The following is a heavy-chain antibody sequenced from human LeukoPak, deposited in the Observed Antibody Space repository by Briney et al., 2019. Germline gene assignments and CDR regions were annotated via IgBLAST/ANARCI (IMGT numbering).Heavy chain of an antibody. Sequence: ASVKVSCKASGYTFTGYYMHWVRQAPGQGVEWMGWINPNSGGTNYAQKCQGRVTMTRDTSISTAYMELSRLRSDDTAVYYCARLRSGYSYEYWGQGTLVPVSS. V-gene: IGHV1-2*02. CDR3: ARLRSGYSYEY. D-gene: IGHD5-18*01. J-gene: IGHJ4*02. CDR1: GYTFTGYY. CDR2: INPNSGGT.